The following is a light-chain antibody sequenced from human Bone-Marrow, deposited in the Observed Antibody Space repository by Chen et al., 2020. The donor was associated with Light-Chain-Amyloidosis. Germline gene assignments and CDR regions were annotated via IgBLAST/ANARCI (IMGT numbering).Light chain of an antibody. V-gene: IGKV3-11*01. CDR2: DAS. Sequence: EIVLTQSPATLSLSPGVRATLSCRASLSVRNYLAWYQQKPGQAPRLLIYDASTRATGIPARFSGSGSGTDFTLTINSLEPEDFAVYYCQQRSSWPITFGPGTRVDIK. CDR3: QQRSSWPIT. J-gene: IGKJ3*01. CDR1: LSVRNY.